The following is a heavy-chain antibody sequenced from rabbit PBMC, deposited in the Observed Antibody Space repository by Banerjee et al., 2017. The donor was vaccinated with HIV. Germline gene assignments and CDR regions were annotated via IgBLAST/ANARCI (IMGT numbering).Heavy chain of an antibody. V-gene: IGHV1S45*01. CDR3: ARSYGDSGYSSYYL. J-gene: IGHJ4*01. CDR1: GFTISNKYV. D-gene: IGHD1-1*01. CDR2: INTSSGNT. Sequence: QEQLEESGGDLVKPEGSLTLTCTASGFTISNKYVMCWVRQAPGKGLEWIACINTSSGNTVYASWAKGRFTISKTSSTTVTLQMTSLTAADTATYFCARSYGDSGYSSYYLWGQGTLVTVS.